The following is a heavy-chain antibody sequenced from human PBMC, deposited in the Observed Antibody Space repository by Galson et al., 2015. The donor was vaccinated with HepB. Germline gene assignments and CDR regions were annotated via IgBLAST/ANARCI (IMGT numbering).Heavy chain of an antibody. J-gene: IGHJ3*02. CDR3: ARSNSAALAFDI. V-gene: IGHV2-70*04. CDR2: IDWDDGE. Sequence: PALVKPTQTLTLTCTFSGFSLVTNGMRVNWIRQPPGEAPEWLARIDWDDGEFYSTSLKTRLTISKDTSKNQVVLTMTNMGPADAATYYCARSNSAALAFDIWGQGRMVTVSS. D-gene: IGHD2-21*01. CDR1: GFSLVTNGMR.